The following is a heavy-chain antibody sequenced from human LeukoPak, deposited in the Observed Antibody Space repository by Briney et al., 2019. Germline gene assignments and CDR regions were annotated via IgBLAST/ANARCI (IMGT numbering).Heavy chain of an antibody. CDR3: AKLGDNVLLWFGEANDAFDI. CDR1: GFTVSSNY. CDR2: IYSGGST. Sequence: GGSLRLSCAASGFTVSSNYMSWVRQAPGKGLEWVSVIYSGGSTYYADSVKGRFTISRDNSKNTLYLQMNSLRAEDTAVYYCAKLGDNVLLWFGEANDAFDIWGQGTMVTVSS. D-gene: IGHD3-10*01. V-gene: IGHV3-66*04. J-gene: IGHJ3*02.